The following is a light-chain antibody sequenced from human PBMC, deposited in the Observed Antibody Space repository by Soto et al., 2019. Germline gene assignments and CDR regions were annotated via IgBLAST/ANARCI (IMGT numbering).Light chain of an antibody. Sequence: EILLTQSPATLSVSPGERGTLSCRASQSVSNNLAWYQHKPGQAPRLLIQGASTRATGIPGRFAGSGSGTEFTVTISSLQSEDFAVYYCQQYIQWPLTFGGGTKVEIK. J-gene: IGKJ4*01. CDR3: QQYIQWPLT. V-gene: IGKV3D-15*01. CDR1: QSVSNN. CDR2: GAS.